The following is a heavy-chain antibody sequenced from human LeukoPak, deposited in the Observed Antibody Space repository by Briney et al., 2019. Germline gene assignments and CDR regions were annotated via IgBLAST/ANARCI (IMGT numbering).Heavy chain of an antibody. D-gene: IGHD3-22*01. J-gene: IGHJ3*02. V-gene: IGHV3-48*03. CDR1: GFTFSSYE. CDR2: ISSSGSTM. CDR3: VRDHHRRLYDSQARDTFDI. Sequence: GGSLRLSCAASGFTFSSYEMNWVRQAPGKGLEWVSYISSSGSTMYYAASVKGRFSTSRDNAQNSLYLQMNSLRAEDTAVYYCVRDHHRRLYDSQARDTFDIWGQGTMVTVSS.